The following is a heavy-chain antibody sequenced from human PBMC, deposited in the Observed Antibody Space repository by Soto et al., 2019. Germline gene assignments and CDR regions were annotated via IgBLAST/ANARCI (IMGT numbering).Heavy chain of an antibody. J-gene: IGHJ3*02. CDR3: AREKFLVVLETYAFDI. D-gene: IGHD2-8*02. CDR2: ISSGGSTV. V-gene: IGHV3-48*03. Sequence: EVQLVESGGGLVQPGGSLRLSCAASGLTFSSSEMNWVRQAPGKGLEWVSYISSGGSTVYYADTVKGRFTISRDNAKKSLYLQMNSPRVEDTAVYYCAREKFLVVLETYAFDIWGQGKMVTVSS. CDR1: GLTFSSSE.